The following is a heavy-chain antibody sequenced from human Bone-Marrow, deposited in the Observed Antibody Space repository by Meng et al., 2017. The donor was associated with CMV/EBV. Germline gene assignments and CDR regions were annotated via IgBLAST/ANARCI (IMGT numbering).Heavy chain of an antibody. CDR1: GFSFTNAA. V-gene: IGHV1-58*01. J-gene: IGHJ6*01. CDR3: ASKAMDV. CDR2: IVVGSGYT. Sequence: SVKVSCKASGFSFTNAAVQWVRQARGEPLEWIGWIVVGSGYTSYAQKLQGRVTITRDMATSTAYMEVSSLRSDDTAVYYCASKAMDVWGQGTTVTGYS.